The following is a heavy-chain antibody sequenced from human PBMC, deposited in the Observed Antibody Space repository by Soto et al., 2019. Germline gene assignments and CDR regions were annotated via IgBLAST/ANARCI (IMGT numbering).Heavy chain of an antibody. Sequence: SETLSLTCAVYGGSFSGYYWSWIRQPPGKGLEWIGEINHSGSTNYNPSLKSRVTISVDTSKNQFSLKLSSVTAADTAVYYCARGSDYGAYYFDYWGQGTLVTVSS. CDR2: INHSGST. CDR1: GGSFSGYY. D-gene: IGHD4-17*01. CDR3: ARGSDYGAYYFDY. J-gene: IGHJ4*02. V-gene: IGHV4-34*01.